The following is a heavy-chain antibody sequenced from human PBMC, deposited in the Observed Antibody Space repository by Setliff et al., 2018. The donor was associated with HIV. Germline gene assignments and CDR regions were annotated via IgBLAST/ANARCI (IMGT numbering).Heavy chain of an antibody. V-gene: IGHV5-51*01. CDR1: GYSFTTYW. Sequence: ESLKISCKGSGYSFTTYWIGWVRQMPGKGLEWMGIIHPGDSETRYSPSFQGQVIISDDKSISTAYLQWSSLKASDTAMYYCASLQPDAVDVWGQGTTVTVSS. CDR3: ASLQPDAVDV. J-gene: IGHJ6*02. CDR2: IHPGDSET.